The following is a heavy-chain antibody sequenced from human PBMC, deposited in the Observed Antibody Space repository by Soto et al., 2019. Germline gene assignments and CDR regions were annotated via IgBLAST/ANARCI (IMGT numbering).Heavy chain of an antibody. V-gene: IGHV1-8*01. Sequence: QVQLVQSGAEVREPGASVKVSCKASGYSFSSLDINWVRQTTGQGLEWMGWMQPRDGRTGYAQKFQGRVTMTRDTSRNTASMELSSLTSDDTAFYYCARGVTAGVDYWGQGTLVTVSS. CDR3: ARGVTAGVDY. D-gene: IGHD1-26*01. J-gene: IGHJ4*02. CDR1: GYSFSSLD. CDR2: MQPRDGRT.